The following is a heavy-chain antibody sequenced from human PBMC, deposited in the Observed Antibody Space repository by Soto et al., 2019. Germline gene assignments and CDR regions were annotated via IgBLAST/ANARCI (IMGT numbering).Heavy chain of an antibody. CDR1: GGTFSNYS. CDR3: ARGPKQYYYDSSGYYPDAFDI. J-gene: IGHJ3*02. CDR2: IIPIFGPA. D-gene: IGHD3-22*01. Sequence: QVQLVQSRAEVKKPGSSVKVSCKASGGTFSNYSISWVRQAPGQGLEWMGRIIPIFGPASSVQKFQGRVTITADESTSTAYMELSSLRSEDPAVYYCARGPKQYYYDSSGYYPDAFDIWGQGTIVTVSS. V-gene: IGHV1-69*12.